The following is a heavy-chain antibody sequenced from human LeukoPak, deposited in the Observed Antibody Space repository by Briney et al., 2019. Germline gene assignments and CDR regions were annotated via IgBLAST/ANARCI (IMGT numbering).Heavy chain of an antibody. Sequence: GGSLRLSCAASGFTFSTYAVNWVRQAPGKGLELVSSISSSSSYIYYADSVKGRFTISRDNAKNSLYLQMNSLRAEDTAVYYCARAPYGIDAFDIWGQGTMVTVSS. CDR1: GFTFSTYA. V-gene: IGHV3-21*01. J-gene: IGHJ3*02. CDR3: ARAPYGIDAFDI. D-gene: IGHD4-17*01. CDR2: ISSSSSYI.